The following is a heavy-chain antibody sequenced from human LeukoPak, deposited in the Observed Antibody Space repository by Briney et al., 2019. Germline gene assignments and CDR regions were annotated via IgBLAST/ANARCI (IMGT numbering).Heavy chain of an antibody. D-gene: IGHD6-13*01. V-gene: IGHV3-7*04. CDR3: ARIGWYSSSWYFDY. Sequence: GGSLRLSCAASRFTFSNYWTSWVRQAPGKGLEWVANINQDGSEKYYVDSVKGRFTISRDNAKNSLYLQMNSLRAEDTAVYYCARIGWYSSSWYFDYWGQGILVTVSS. CDR2: INQDGSEK. J-gene: IGHJ4*02. CDR1: RFTFSNYW.